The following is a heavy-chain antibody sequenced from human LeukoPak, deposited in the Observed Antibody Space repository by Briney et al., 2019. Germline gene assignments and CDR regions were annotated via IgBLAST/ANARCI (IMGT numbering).Heavy chain of an antibody. CDR3: ARAMTTVTNELDY. CDR2: ISSSSSYI. V-gene: IGHV3-21*01. CDR1: GFALSSYS. Sequence: PGGSLRLSCAASGFALSSYSMNWVRQAPGKGLEWVSSISSSSSYIYYADSVKGRFTISRDNAKNSLYLQMNSLRAEDTAVYYCARAMTTVTNELDYWGQGTLVTVSS. D-gene: IGHD4-17*01. J-gene: IGHJ4*02.